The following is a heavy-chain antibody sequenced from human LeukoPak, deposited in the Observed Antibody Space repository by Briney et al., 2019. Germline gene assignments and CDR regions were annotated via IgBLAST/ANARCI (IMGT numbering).Heavy chain of an antibody. J-gene: IGHJ4*02. CDR2: INPSGGST. CDR3: ARDRDDSSGYYYAVDFDY. Sequence: ASVKVSCKASGYTFISYYIHWVRQAPGQGLEWMGIINPSGGSTSYAQKFQGRVTMTRDTSTSTVYMELSSLRSEDTAVNYCARDRDDSSGYYYAVDFDYWGQGTLVSVSS. V-gene: IGHV1-46*01. CDR1: GYTFISYY. D-gene: IGHD3-22*01.